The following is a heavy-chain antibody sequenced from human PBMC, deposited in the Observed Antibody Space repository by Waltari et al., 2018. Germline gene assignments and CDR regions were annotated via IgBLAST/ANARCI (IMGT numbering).Heavy chain of an antibody. J-gene: IGHJ4*02. CDR2: IKDETEGGTT. V-gene: IGHV3-15*02. CDR3: TTGTFAPSDF. D-gene: IGHD1-26*01. CDR1: GSTPTYAW. Sequence: EVQLVESGGALGELGGSLRLSCAASGSTPTYAWMSWVRQAPGKGLEWVGRIKDETEGGTTDYAAAVKGRFTVLRDDSKNTLYLQMNSLKIEDTGVYYCTTGTFAPSDFWGQGTLVTVSS.